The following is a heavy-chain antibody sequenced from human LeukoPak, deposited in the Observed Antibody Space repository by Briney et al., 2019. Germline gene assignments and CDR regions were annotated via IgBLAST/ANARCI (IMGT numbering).Heavy chain of an antibody. CDR1: GGSISSYY. J-gene: IGHJ4*02. CDR3: ARDLYGSGSYYGY. Sequence: SGALSLTCTFSGGSISSYYWSWIRQPPGKGLDWIGYNDYSGSTNYNPSLKSRVTISVDTSKNHFSLKLSSVTAADTAVYYCARDLYGSGSYYGYWGQGTLVTVSS. CDR2: NDYSGST. D-gene: IGHD3-10*01. V-gene: IGHV4-59*01.